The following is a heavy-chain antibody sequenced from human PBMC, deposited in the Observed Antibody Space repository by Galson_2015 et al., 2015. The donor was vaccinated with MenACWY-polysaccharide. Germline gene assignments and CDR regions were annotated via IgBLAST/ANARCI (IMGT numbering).Heavy chain of an antibody. CDR2: ISYDDTNK. CDR3: ARAYCDRITCYGMDV. CDR1: GFTFNSYA. D-gene: IGHD2/OR15-2a*01. Sequence: SLRLSCAASGFTFNSYAMHWVRQAPGKGLEWLAVISYDDTNKYYADSVKGRSTISRDNSKNTLYLQMNSLRAEDTAVFYCARAYCDRITCYGMDVWGQGTTVAVSS. V-gene: IGHV3-30-3*01. J-gene: IGHJ6*02.